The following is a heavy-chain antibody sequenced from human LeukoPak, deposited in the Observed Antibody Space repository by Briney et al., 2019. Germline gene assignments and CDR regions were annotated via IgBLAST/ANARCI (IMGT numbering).Heavy chain of an antibody. Sequence: GGSLRLSCAASGFTVSSNYMSWVRRAPGKGLEWVSVIYSGGSTYYADSVKGRFTISRDNSKNTLYLQMNSLRAEDTAVYYCASFSKRGTKYSSSWYWFDPWGQGTLVTVSS. CDR2: IYSGGST. J-gene: IGHJ5*02. V-gene: IGHV3-66*01. CDR3: ASFSKRGTKYSSSWYWFDP. D-gene: IGHD6-13*01. CDR1: GFTVSSNY.